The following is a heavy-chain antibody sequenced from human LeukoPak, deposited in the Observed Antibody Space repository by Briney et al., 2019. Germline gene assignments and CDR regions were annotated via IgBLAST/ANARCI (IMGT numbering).Heavy chain of an antibody. D-gene: IGHD2-2*01. J-gene: IGHJ4*02. CDR1: GYSISSGYY. CDR2: IYHSGST. Sequence: SETLSLTCTVSGYSISSGYYWGWIRQPPGKGLEWIGSIYHSGSTYYNPSLKSRVTISVDTSKNQFSLKLSSVTAADTAVYYCARVIIVVVPAAPDYWGQGTLVTVSS. CDR3: ARVIIVVVPAAPDY. V-gene: IGHV4-38-2*02.